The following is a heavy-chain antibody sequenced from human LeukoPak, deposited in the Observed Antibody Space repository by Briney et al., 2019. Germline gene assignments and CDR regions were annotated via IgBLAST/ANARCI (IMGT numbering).Heavy chain of an antibody. CDR1: GFSFSTYS. CDR2: INTDSSTI. Sequence: GGSLRLSCAASGFSFSTYSMNWVRQAPGKGLEWISYINTDSSTIYYADSVKGRFTISRDNARNSLYLQMSSLRADDTAVYYCARPKASVTRISSFDIWGQGTMVTVSS. D-gene: IGHD4-17*01. V-gene: IGHV3-48*01. CDR3: ARPKASVTRISSFDI. J-gene: IGHJ3*02.